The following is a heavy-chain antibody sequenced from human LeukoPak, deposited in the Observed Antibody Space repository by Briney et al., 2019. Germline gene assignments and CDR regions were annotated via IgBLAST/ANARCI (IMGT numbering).Heavy chain of an antibody. Sequence: GGSLRLSCAASGFTFSSYAMHWVRQAPGKGLEWVAFISYDGSNKYYADSVKGRFTISRDNSKNTLYLQMNSLRAEDTAVYYCASEYYYDSSGYNSPLDYWGQGTLVTVSS. CDR3: ASEYYYDSSGYNSPLDY. CDR1: GFTFSSYA. D-gene: IGHD3-22*01. J-gene: IGHJ4*02. V-gene: IGHV3-30*04. CDR2: ISYDGSNK.